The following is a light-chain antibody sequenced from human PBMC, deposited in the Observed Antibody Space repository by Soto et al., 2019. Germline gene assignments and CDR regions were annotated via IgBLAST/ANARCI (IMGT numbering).Light chain of an antibody. V-gene: IGLV2-23*03. Sequence: QSALTQPASVSGSPGQWITISCTGTSSDVGSYNLVSWYQQHPGKAPKLMIYEGSKRPSGVSNRFSGSKSGNTASLTISGLQAEDEADYYCCSYAGSSTFFGTGTKVTVL. CDR2: EGS. J-gene: IGLJ1*01. CDR3: CSYAGSSTF. CDR1: SSDVGSYNL.